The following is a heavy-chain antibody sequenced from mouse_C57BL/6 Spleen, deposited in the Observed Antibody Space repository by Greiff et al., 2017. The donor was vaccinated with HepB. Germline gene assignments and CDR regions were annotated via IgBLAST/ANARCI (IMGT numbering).Heavy chain of an antibody. Sequence: VQLQQSGPELVKPGASVKISCKASGYAFSSSWMNWVKQRPGKGLEWIGRIYPGDGETNYNGKFKGTATLTADKSSSTAYMQLSSLTSEDSAVYFCARRHSNYGNYFDYWGQGTTLTVSS. D-gene: IGHD2-5*01. V-gene: IGHV1-82*01. J-gene: IGHJ2*01. CDR1: GYAFSSSW. CDR3: ARRHSNYGNYFDY. CDR2: IYPGDGET.